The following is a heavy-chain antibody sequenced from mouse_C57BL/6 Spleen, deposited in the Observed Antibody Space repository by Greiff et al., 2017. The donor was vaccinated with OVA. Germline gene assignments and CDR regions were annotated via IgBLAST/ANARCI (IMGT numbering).Heavy chain of an antibody. D-gene: IGHD5-1*01. V-gene: IGHV14-4*01. J-gene: IGHJ4*01. Sequence: VHVKQSGAELVRPGASVKLSCTASGFNIKDDYMHWVKQRPEQGLEWIGWIDPENGDTEYASKFQGQATITADTSSNTAYLQLSSLISEDTAVYYCTTVCVPRVLYYAIDYWGQGTSVTLSS. CDR1: GFNIKDDY. CDR3: TTVCVPRVLYYAIDY. CDR2: IDPENGDT.